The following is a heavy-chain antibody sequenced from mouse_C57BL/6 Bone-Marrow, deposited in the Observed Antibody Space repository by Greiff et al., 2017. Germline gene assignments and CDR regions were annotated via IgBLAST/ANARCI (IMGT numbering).Heavy chain of an antibody. V-gene: IGHV1-69*01. D-gene: IGHD1-1*01. CDR2: IDPSASYT. CDR3: ATVLLRFYAMDY. Sequence: QVQLQQPGAELVMPGASVKLSCKASGYTFTSYWMHWVKQRPGQGLEWIGEIDPSASYTNYNQKFKGKSTLTVDKSSSTAYMQLSSLTSEDSAVYYCATVLLRFYAMDYWGQGTSVTVSS. J-gene: IGHJ4*01. CDR1: GYTFTSYW.